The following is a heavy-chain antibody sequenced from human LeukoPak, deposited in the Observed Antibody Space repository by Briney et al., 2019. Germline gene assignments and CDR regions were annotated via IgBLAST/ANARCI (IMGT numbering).Heavy chain of an antibody. Sequence: SETLSLTCTVSGGSISSSSYYWGWIRQPPGKGLEWIGSIYYSGSTYYNPSLKSRVTISVDTSKNQFSLKLSSVTAADTAVYYCATIPPGGMARGVRSPDYWGQGTLVTVSS. J-gene: IGHJ4*02. CDR3: ATIPPGGMARGVRSPDY. CDR1: GGSISSSSYY. D-gene: IGHD3-10*01. CDR2: IYYSGST. V-gene: IGHV4-39*01.